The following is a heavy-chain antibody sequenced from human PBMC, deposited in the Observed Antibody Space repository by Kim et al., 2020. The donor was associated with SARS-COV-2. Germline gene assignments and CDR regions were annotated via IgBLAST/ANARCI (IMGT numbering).Heavy chain of an antibody. V-gene: IGHV3-7*01. CDR3: AREDCSGGSCYSVRLYYYYYYYMDV. D-gene: IGHD2-15*01. Sequence: GGSLRLSCAASGFTFSSYWMSWVRQAPGKGLEWVANIKQDGSEKYYVDSVKGRFTISRDNAKNSLYLQMNSLRAEDTAVYYCAREDCSGGSCYSVRLYYYYYYYMDVWGKGTTVTVSS. CDR1: GFTFSSYW. CDR2: IKQDGSEK. J-gene: IGHJ6*03.